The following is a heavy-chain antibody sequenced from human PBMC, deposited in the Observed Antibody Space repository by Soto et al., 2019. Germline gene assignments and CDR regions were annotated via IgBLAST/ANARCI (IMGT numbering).Heavy chain of an antibody. V-gene: IGHV4-59*01. CDR3: ARSVAVPGAHIDY. J-gene: IGHJ4*02. Sequence: KPSETLSLTCIVSGGSIIGSYWSWIRQSPGKGLEWLGYVYYTGSTNYSPSLRSRVSISVDTSKNEFSLRLSSVTAADTAVYFCARSVAVPGAHIDYWGQGTQVTSPQ. CDR1: GGSIIGSY. D-gene: IGHD6-19*01. CDR2: VYYTGST.